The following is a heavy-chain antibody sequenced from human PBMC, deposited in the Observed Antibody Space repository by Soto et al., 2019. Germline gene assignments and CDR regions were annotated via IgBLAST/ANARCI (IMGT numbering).Heavy chain of an antibody. CDR3: ASAPSIAAADYFDY. CDR2: IYYSGST. V-gene: IGHV4-61*01. J-gene: IGHJ4*02. Sequence: SETLSLTCTVSGGSVSSGSYYWSWIRQPPGKGLEWIGYIYYSGSTNYNPSLKSRVTISVDTSKNQFSLKLSSVTAADTAVYYCASAPSIAAADYFDYWGQGTLVTVSS. D-gene: IGHD6-13*01. CDR1: GGSVSSGSYY.